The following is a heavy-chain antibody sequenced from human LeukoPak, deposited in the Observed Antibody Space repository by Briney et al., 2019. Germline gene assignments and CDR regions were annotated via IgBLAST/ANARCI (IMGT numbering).Heavy chain of an antibody. D-gene: IGHD4-17*01. V-gene: IGHV1-69*06. J-gene: IGHJ4*02. CDR3: AITDYGAYGAFDY. Sequence: ASVKVSCKASGYTFTFNYIHWVRQAPAQGLEWMGGIIPIFGTTNYAQKFQDKVTITADKYTSTAYMGLSSLRSEATAVYYCAITDYGAYGAFDYWGQGTLVTASS. CDR1: GYTFTFNY. CDR2: IIPIFGTT.